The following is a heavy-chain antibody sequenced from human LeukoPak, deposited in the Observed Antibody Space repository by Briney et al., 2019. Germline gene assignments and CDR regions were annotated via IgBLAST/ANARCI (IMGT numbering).Heavy chain of an antibody. J-gene: IGHJ4*02. CDR2: INPNSGGT. CDR3: ARDILTWSDY. V-gene: IGHV1-2*02. D-gene: IGHD2-8*01. CDR1: GYTFTGYY. Sequence: ASVKVSCKASGYTFTGYYMHWVRQAPGQGLEWMGWINPNSGGTKYAQKFQGRVTMTRDTSIRTAYMEVSRLRSDDTAVYYCARDILTWSDYWGQGTLVTVSS.